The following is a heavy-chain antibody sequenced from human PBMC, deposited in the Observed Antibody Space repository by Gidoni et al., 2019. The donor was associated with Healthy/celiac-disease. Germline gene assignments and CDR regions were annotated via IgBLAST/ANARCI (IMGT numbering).Heavy chain of an antibody. CDR3: AREGEYYGSGSYGGGYYYYMDV. CDR2: IYYSGST. Sequence: QVQLQESGPGLVKPSETLSLTCTVSGGSISSYYWSWIRQPPGKGLEWIGYIYYSGSTNYNPSLKRRVTISVDTSKNQFSLKLSSVTAADTAVYYGAREGEYYGSGSYGGGYYYYMDVWGKGTTVTVSS. J-gene: IGHJ6*03. D-gene: IGHD3-10*01. CDR1: GGSISSYY. V-gene: IGHV4-59*01.